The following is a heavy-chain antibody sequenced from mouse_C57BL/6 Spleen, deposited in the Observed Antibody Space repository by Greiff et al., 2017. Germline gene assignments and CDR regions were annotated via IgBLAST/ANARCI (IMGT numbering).Heavy chain of an antibody. J-gene: IGHJ2*01. D-gene: IGHD2-3*01. CDR1: GYTFTDYE. Sequence: VQLQQSGAELVRPGASVTLSCKASGYTFTDYEMHWVKQTPVHGLEWIGAIDPETGGTAYNQKFKGKAILTADKSSSTAYMELRSLTSEYSAVYYCKTGGLLPYYFDYWGQGTTLTVSS. CDR3: KTGGLLPYYFDY. V-gene: IGHV1-15*01. CDR2: IDPETGGT.